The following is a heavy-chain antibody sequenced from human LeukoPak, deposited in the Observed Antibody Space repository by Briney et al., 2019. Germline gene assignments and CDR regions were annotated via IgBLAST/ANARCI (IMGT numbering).Heavy chain of an antibody. V-gene: IGHV3-53*01. J-gene: IGHJ3*02. Sequence: QTGGSLRLSCAASGFTVSSNYMSWVRQAPGKGLEWVSVIYSGGSTYYADSVKGRFTISRDNSKNTLYLQMNSLRAEDTAVYYCAKANGGSYRIHDAFDIWGQGTMVTVSS. CDR1: GFTVSSNY. D-gene: IGHD1-26*01. CDR2: IYSGGST. CDR3: AKANGGSYRIHDAFDI.